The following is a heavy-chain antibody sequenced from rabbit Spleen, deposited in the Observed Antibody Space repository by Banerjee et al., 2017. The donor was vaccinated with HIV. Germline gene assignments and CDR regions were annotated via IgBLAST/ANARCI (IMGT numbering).Heavy chain of an antibody. CDR1: GFSFSTTYY. V-gene: IGHV1S40*01. D-gene: IGHD1-1*01. CDR2: IYGGSGGST. J-gene: IGHJ4*01. CDR3: ARDLVSVIGWNFNL. Sequence: QSLEESGGDRVKPGASLTLTCTASGFSFSTTYYMCWVRQAPGKGLESIACIYGGSGGSTWYASWATGRFTISTTSSTTVTLQLTSLTAADTATYFCARDLVSVIGWNFNLWGQGTLVTVS.